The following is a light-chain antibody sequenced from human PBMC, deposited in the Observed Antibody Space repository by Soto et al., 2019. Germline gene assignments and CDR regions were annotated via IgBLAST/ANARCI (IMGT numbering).Light chain of an antibody. V-gene: IGKV3-11*01. CDR1: QSVGSD. J-gene: IGKJ3*01. CDR3: QQRSRWPLT. Sequence: EIVMTQSPATLSVSPGERATLSCRASQSVGSDLAWYQQKPGQAPRLVIYDASKRAAGIPDRFSGSGSETHFTLTISSLEPEDFAVYYCQQRSRWPLTFGTGTKVDIK. CDR2: DAS.